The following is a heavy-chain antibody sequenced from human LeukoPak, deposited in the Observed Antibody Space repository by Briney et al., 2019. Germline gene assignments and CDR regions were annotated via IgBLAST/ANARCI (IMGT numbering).Heavy chain of an antibody. V-gene: IGHV4-59*01. Sequence: SETLSLTCTVSGGSISRYYWSWIRQPPGKGLEWIGYIYTSGSTNYNPSLKSRVTISVATSKNQFSLTLSSVTAADTAVYYCARAYSYGYVGYYYYMDVWGKGTTVTVSS. CDR2: IYTSGST. CDR1: GGSISRYY. CDR3: ARAYSYGYVGYYYYMDV. J-gene: IGHJ6*03. D-gene: IGHD5-18*01.